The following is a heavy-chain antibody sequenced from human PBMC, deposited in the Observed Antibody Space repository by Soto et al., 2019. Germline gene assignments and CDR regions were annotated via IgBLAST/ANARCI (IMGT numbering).Heavy chain of an antibody. V-gene: IGHV4-34*01. J-gene: IGHJ5*02. CDR3: ARCGCWSGYYSRRCWFDP. CDR2: INHSGST. D-gene: IGHD3-3*01. Sequence: SETLSLTCAVYGGSFSGYYWSWIRQPPGKGLEWIGEINHSGSTNYNPSLKSRVTISVDTSKNQFSLKLSSVTAADTAVYYCARCGCWSGYYSRRCWFDPWGQGTLVTVSS. CDR1: GGSFSGYY.